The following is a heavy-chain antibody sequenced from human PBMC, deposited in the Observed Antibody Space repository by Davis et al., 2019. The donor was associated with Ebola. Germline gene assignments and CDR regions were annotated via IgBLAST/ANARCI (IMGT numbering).Heavy chain of an antibody. CDR2: IYYSGST. V-gene: IGHV4-39*07. D-gene: IGHD3-16*01. CDR1: GGSVNSGSYY. CDR3: ARALGFFGGWFDP. Sequence: SETLSLTCTVSGGSVNSGSYYWGWVRQPPGKGLEWIGSIYYSGSTYYNPSLKSRVAISVDTSKNQFSLKLSSVTAADTAVYYCARALGFFGGWFDPWGQGTRVTVSS. J-gene: IGHJ5*02.